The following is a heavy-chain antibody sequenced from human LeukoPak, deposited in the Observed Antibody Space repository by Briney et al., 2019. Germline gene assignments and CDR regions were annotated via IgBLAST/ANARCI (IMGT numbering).Heavy chain of an antibody. Sequence: PGGSLRLSCAASGFTFSSYWMHWVRQAPGKGLEWVSGINWNGGSTGYADSVKGRFTISRDNAKNSLYLQMNSLRAEDTALYYCARGGIAVAGDYYYYYMDVWGKGTTVTVSS. V-gene: IGHV3-20*04. CDR3: ARGGIAVAGDYYYYYMDV. D-gene: IGHD6-19*01. CDR1: GFTFSSYW. J-gene: IGHJ6*03. CDR2: INWNGGST.